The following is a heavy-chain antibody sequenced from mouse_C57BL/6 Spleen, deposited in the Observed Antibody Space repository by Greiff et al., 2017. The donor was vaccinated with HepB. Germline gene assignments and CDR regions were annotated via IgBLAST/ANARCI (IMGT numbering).Heavy chain of an antibody. V-gene: IGHV1-53*01. D-gene: IGHD1-1*01. CDR1: GYTFTSYW. J-gene: IGHJ2*01. Sequence: QVQLQQPGTELVKPGASVKLSCKASGYTFTSYWMHWVKQRPGQGLEWIGNINPSNGGTNYNEKFKSKATLTVDKSSSIAYMQLSSLTSEDSAVYYCARTPFITTVDPLPDYWGQGTTLTVSS. CDR2: INPSNGGT. CDR3: ARTPFITTVDPLPDY.